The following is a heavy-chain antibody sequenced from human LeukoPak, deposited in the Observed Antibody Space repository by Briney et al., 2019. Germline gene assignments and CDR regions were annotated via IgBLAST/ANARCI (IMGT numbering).Heavy chain of an antibody. CDR1: GGSISSGGYY. D-gene: IGHD1-26*01. CDR2: IYYSGST. Sequence: SETLSLTCTVSGGSISSGGYYWSWIRQHPGKGLEWIGYIYYSGSTYYNPSLKSRVTISVDTSKNQFSLKLNSVTAADTAVYYCVRRTSGSYSDYWGQGTLVTVSS. CDR3: VRRTSGSYSDY. J-gene: IGHJ4*02. V-gene: IGHV4-31*08.